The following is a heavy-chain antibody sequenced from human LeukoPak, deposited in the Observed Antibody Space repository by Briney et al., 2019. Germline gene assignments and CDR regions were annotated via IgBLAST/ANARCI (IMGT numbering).Heavy chain of an antibody. V-gene: IGHV3-23*01. J-gene: IGHJ3*01. CDR3: AKIRVAAYDAFHV. D-gene: IGHD4-17*01. CDR2: ISGSGDST. CDR1: GFSFHIFG. Sequence: PGGSLRLSCAASGFSFHIFGMNWVRQAPGKGLEWISTISGSGDSTYYADSVKGRFTISRDSSKSTLFLQMNSLTAGDTAVYYCAKIRVAAYDAFHVWGQGTMVAVSS.